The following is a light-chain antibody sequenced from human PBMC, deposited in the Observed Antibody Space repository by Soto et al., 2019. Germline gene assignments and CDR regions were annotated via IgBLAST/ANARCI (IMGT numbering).Light chain of an antibody. CDR1: QSVSSSY. Sequence: EIVLTQSPGTLSLSPGERATLSCRASQSVSSSYLAWYQQKPGQTPRLLIYGAYSRATGIPDRLSGSGSGPDFTLTISRLEPEDFAVYYCQQFGNSPYTFGQGTKLDIK. V-gene: IGKV3-20*01. CDR3: QQFGNSPYT. J-gene: IGKJ2*01. CDR2: GAY.